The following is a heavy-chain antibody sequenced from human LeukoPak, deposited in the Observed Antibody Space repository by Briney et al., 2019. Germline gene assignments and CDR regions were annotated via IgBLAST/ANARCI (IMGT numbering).Heavy chain of an antibody. D-gene: IGHD3-10*01. CDR3: AKVDGSGSYYGMDV. CDR1: GFTFSSYA. Sequence: GGSLRLSCAASGFTFSSYAMTWVRQAPGKGLEWVSAISGSGGNTYYADSVKGRFTISRDNSRNSLYLQMKSLRAEDTALYYCAKVDGSGSYYGMDVWGQGTTVTVSS. CDR2: ISGSGGNT. V-gene: IGHV3-23*01. J-gene: IGHJ6*02.